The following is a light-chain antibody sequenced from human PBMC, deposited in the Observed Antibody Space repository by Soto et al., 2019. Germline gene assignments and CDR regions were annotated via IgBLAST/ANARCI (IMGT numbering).Light chain of an antibody. CDR3: HQSSSTPLT. Sequence: DVPMTQSPSSLSASVGDSVTITCRASQSVFNHLSWFQQRPGKGPKLLIYDASGLHAGVPSRFSGSGYGTDFTLTISTVQPEDSAIYYCHQSSSTPLTFGGGTRVELK. CDR2: DAS. V-gene: IGKV1-39*01. CDR1: QSVFNH. J-gene: IGKJ4*01.